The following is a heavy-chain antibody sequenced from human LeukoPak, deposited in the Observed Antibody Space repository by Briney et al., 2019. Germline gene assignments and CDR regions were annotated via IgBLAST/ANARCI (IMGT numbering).Heavy chain of an antibody. V-gene: IGHV3-23*01. Sequence: GGSLRPSCAASGFTFSSYAMSWVRQAPGKGLEWVSAISGSGGSTYYADSVKGRFTISRDNSKNTLYLQMNSLRAEDTAVYYCAKDQFGRIAAAGIDYWGQGTLVTVSS. CDR3: AKDQFGRIAAAGIDY. J-gene: IGHJ4*02. CDR2: ISGSGGST. D-gene: IGHD6-13*01. CDR1: GFTFSSYA.